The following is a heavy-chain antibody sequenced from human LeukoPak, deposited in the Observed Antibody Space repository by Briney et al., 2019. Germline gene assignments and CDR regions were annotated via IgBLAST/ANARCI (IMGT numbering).Heavy chain of an antibody. J-gene: IGHJ4*02. CDR1: GYTFTSYD. Sequence: GASVKVSCKASGYTFTSYDINRVRQATGQGLEWMGWMNPNSGNTGYAQKFQGRVTMTRNTSISTAYMELSSLRSEDTAVYYCARGSSYYDSSGYGYFDYWGQGTLVTVSS. CDR3: ARGSSYYDSSGYGYFDY. CDR2: MNPNSGNT. V-gene: IGHV1-8*01. D-gene: IGHD3-22*01.